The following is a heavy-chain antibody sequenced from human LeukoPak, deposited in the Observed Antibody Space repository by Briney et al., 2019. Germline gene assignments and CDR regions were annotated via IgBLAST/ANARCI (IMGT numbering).Heavy chain of an antibody. Sequence: GASVKVSCKASGYTFTSYDINWVRQATGQGLEWMGWMNPNSGNTGYAQKFQGRVTMTRNTSISTAYMELSSLRSEDTAVYYCASGVVVVATDYHYYGMDVWGQGTTVTVSS. CDR3: ASGVVVVATDYHYYGMDV. D-gene: IGHD2-15*01. V-gene: IGHV1-8*01. CDR2: MNPNSGNT. CDR1: GYTFTSYD. J-gene: IGHJ6*02.